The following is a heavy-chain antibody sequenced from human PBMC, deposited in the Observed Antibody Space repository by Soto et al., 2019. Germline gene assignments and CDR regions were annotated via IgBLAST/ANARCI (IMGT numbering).Heavy chain of an antibody. CDR1: GGAFSGYQ. J-gene: IGHJ4*02. V-gene: IGHV4-34*01. Sequence: QVQLQQWGAGLLKPSETLSLTCAVYGGAFSGYQWSWIHQSPGKGLEWIGEINHSGTTNYNPSLKSRLTISVDTSKNQFSLKLSSVTAADTAVYYCARGKWLDNYWGQGTLVTVSS. D-gene: IGHD6-19*01. CDR2: INHSGTT. CDR3: ARGKWLDNY.